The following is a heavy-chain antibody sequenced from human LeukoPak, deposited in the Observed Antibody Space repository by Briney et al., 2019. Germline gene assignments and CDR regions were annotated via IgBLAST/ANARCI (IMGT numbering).Heavy chain of an antibody. CDR1: GFIFGDYA. CDR2: ISWKSDRI. CDR3: AKVGL. J-gene: IGHJ4*02. Sequence: PGRSLRLSCVAPGFIFGDYAMHWVRQTPEKGLEWVSGISWKSDRIVYADSVKGRFTISRDNAKKTLYLQMNNLRPDDTALYYCAKVGLWGQGTLVTVSS. V-gene: IGHV3-9*01.